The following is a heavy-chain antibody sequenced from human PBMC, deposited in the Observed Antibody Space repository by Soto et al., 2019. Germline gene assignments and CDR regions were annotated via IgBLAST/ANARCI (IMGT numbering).Heavy chain of an antibody. CDR2: ISSSGSHT. J-gene: IGHJ5*02. V-gene: IGHV3-21*01. CDR3: ARDRAESITVFGVVTPNWFDP. CDR1: GVTFSTYS. D-gene: IGHD3-3*01. Sequence: GGSLRLSCAASGVTFSTYSMNWVRQAPGKGLEWVSSISSSGSHTYYADSVKGRFTISRDNAKNSLYLEMNSLRAEDTAVYFCARDRAESITVFGVVTPNWFDPWGQGTLVTVSS.